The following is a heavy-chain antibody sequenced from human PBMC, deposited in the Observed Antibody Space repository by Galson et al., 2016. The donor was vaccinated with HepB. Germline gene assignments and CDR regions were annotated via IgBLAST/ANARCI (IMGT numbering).Heavy chain of an antibody. CDR2: INHSGNT. CDR1: AESFSGFY. D-gene: IGHD5-18*01. J-gene: IGHJ4*02. V-gene: IGHV4-34*01. Sequence: SETLSLTCGVQAESFSGFYWSWIRQPPGKGLEWIGEINHSGNTNYNPSLKSRVTISVDTSKNQLSLKLSSVTAADTAVYYCARWGYSPFDYWGRGSPVTVSS. CDR3: ARWGYSPFDY.